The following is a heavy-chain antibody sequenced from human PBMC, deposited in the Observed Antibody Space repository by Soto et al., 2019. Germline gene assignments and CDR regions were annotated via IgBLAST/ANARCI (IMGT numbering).Heavy chain of an antibody. V-gene: IGHV4-31*03. D-gene: IGHD2-21*01. CDR2: IYYSGST. CDR3: AASCVGCGGFNYYGMDV. Sequence: PSETLSLTCTVSGGSISSGGYYWSWILQHPGKGLEWIGYIYYSGSTYYNPSLKSRVTISVDTSKNQFSLKLSSVTAADMAVYYCAASCVGCGGFNYYGMDVWGQGTTVTVSS. CDR1: GGSISSGGYY. J-gene: IGHJ6*02.